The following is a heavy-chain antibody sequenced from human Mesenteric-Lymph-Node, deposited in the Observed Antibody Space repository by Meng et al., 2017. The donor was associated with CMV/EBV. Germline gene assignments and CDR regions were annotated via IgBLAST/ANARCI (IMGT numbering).Heavy chain of an antibody. CDR2: IYPGDSDT. V-gene: IGHV5-51*01. Sequence: GESLKISCKGSGYSFTSYWIGWVRQMPGKGLEWMGTIYPGDSDTKYSPSFQGQVTISADKSINTAYLQWSSLKASDTAIYYCARLWPVLPTALGFYWGQGTLVTVSS. J-gene: IGHJ4*02. D-gene: IGHD2-2*01. CDR1: GYSFTSYW. CDR3: ARLWPVLPTALGFY.